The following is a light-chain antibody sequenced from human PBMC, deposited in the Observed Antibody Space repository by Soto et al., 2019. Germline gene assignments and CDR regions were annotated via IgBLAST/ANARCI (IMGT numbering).Light chain of an antibody. Sequence: QSALTQPASVSGSPGQSITISCAGTSSDVGGYNYVSWYQQHPGKAPKLMIYEVNYRPSGVSDRFSGSMSGNTASLTISGLQAEDEADYYCSSYTTSSTQVFGGGTMLTVL. CDR3: SSYTTSSTQV. CDR1: SSDVGGYNY. CDR2: EVN. V-gene: IGLV2-14*01. J-gene: IGLJ3*02.